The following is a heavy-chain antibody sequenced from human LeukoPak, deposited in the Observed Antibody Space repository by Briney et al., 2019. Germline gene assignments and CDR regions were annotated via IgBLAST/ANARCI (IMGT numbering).Heavy chain of an antibody. CDR2: INSNSGGT. CDR3: ARDAFSYYYDSSGYYTD. V-gene: IGHV1-2*06. D-gene: IGHD3-22*01. J-gene: IGHJ4*02. Sequence: ASVKVSCKASGYTFTGYYMHWVRQAPGQGLEWMGRINSNSGGTNYAQKFQGRVTMTRDTSISTAYMELSRLRSDDTAVYYCARDAFSYYYDSSGYYTDWGQGTLVTVSS. CDR1: GYTFTGYY.